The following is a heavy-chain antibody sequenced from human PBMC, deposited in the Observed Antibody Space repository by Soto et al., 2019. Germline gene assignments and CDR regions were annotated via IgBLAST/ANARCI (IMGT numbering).Heavy chain of an antibody. CDR3: ARGIAVAGYYYYGMDV. Sequence: SETLSLTCTVSGGSISSSSYYWGWIRQTPGKGLEWIGSIYYSGSTYYNPSLKSRVTISVDTSKNQFSLKLSSVTAADTAVYYCARGIAVAGYYYYGMDVWGQGTTVTVSS. J-gene: IGHJ6*02. CDR1: GGSISSSSYY. D-gene: IGHD6-19*01. V-gene: IGHV4-39*01. CDR2: IYYSGST.